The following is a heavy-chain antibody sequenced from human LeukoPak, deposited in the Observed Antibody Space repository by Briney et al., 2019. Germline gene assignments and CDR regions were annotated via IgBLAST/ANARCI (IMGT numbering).Heavy chain of an antibody. CDR3: ARDRGPLYYYDSSGYYYDHPVYFDY. Sequence: SETLSLTCTVSGGSISSSSYYWGWIRQPPGKGLEWIGSIYYSGSTYYNPSLKSRVTISVDTSKNQFSLKLSSVTAADTAVYYCARDRGPLYYYDSSGYYYDHPVYFDYWGQGTLVTVSS. V-gene: IGHV4-39*07. D-gene: IGHD3-22*01. J-gene: IGHJ4*02. CDR1: GGSISSSSYY. CDR2: IYYSGST.